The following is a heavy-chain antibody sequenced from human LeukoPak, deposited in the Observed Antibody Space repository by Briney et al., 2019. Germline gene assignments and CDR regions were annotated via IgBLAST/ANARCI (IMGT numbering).Heavy chain of an antibody. CDR2: IIPIFGTA. J-gene: IGHJ6*03. D-gene: IGHD2-2*01. V-gene: IGHV1-69*13. Sequence: ASVNVSCKASGGTFSSYAISWVRQAPGQGLEWMGGIIPIFGTAKYAQKFQGRVTITADESTSTAYMELSSLRSEDTAVYYCAGLGYCSSTSCYSDYYYYMDVWGKGTTVTVSS. CDR1: GGTFSSYA. CDR3: AGLGYCSSTSCYSDYYYYMDV.